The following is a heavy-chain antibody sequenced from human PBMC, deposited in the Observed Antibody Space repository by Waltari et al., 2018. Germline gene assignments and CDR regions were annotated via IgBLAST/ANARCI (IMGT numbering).Heavy chain of an antibody. V-gene: IGHV4-38-2*01. J-gene: IGHJ4*02. CDR2: IYYSGTT. CDR1: GYLITRGHF. D-gene: IGHD3-16*01. CDR3: ARGEFWGSYEFDY. Sequence: QVQLQESGPGLVKPPETLSLTCDVSGYLITRGHFWGWIRQPPGKGLEWIGSIYYSGTTHYNPSLKSRVTISVDTSKNQYSLRLNSVTAADTAVYYGARGEFWGSYEFDYWGQGTLVTVSS.